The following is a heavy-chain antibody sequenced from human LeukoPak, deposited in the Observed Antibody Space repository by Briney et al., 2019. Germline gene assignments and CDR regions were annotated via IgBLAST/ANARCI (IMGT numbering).Heavy chain of an antibody. CDR1: GFTLSSYW. D-gene: IGHD3-3*01. CDR2: ISGSGGST. Sequence: PGGSLRLSCAASGFTLSSYWMSWVRQAPGKGLEWVSAISGSGGSTYYADSVKGRFTISRDNSKNTLYLQMNSLRAEDTAVYYCAKSGRIFGVVIIDYWGQGTLVTVSS. CDR3: AKSGRIFGVVIIDY. J-gene: IGHJ4*02. V-gene: IGHV3-23*01.